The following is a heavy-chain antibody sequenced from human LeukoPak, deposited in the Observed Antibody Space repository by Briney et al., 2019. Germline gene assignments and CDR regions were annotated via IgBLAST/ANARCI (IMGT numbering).Heavy chain of an antibody. D-gene: IGHD1-26*01. CDR1: GGSISSDNW. Sequence: SETLSLTCDGSGGSISSDNWWIWVRQPPGKGLEWIGEIYHTGRSNYNPSLKSRVSMSVGKSKNQFSLTLSSVTAADTALYYCVRGLYGSDSYWGQGNLVTVSS. CDR3: VRGLYGSDSY. CDR2: IYHTGRS. J-gene: IGHJ4*02. V-gene: IGHV4-4*02.